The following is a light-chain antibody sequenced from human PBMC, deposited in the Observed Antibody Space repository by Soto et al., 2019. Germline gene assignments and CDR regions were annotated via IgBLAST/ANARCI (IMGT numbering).Light chain of an antibody. CDR1: QNVRTY. CDR3: QQRGYPGT. J-gene: IGKJ3*01. Sequence: EIVLTQSPATLSLSPGERATLSCRASQNVRTYLAWYQQKPGQAPRLLIYDASNRANGIPARFTGSGSGTDFTLTISSLEPEDFAIYYCQQRGYPGTFGPGTKVDIK. CDR2: DAS. V-gene: IGKV3-11*01.